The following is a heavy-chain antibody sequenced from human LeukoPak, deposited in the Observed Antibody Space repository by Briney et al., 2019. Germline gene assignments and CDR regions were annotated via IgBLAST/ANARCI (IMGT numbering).Heavy chain of an antibody. J-gene: IGHJ4*02. V-gene: IGHV1-69*04. Sequence: SVKVSCKASGGTFSSYAISWVRQAPGQGLEWMGRIIPILGIANYAQKFQGRVTITADKSTSTAYMELSSLRSEDTAVYYCAREGYGSGSYSPWYFDYWGQGTLVTGSS. CDR3: AREGYGSGSYSPWYFDY. CDR1: GGTFSSYA. D-gene: IGHD3-10*01. CDR2: IIPILGIA.